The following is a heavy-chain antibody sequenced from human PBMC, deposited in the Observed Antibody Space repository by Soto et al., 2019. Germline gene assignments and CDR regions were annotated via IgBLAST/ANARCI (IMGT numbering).Heavy chain of an antibody. CDR2: IIPMYGPA. Sequence: QVPLVQSGAEVKKPGSSVTVSCKASGGTFSSYAIHWVRQAPGQGLEWMGGIIPMYGPAKYAQRFQGRVTITADETTTTVHMELTSLTSHATGVYYCARVASMVRGVIDSWFDPWGHGTLVTVSS. D-gene: IGHD3-10*01. CDR1: GGTFSSYA. J-gene: IGHJ5*02. CDR3: ARVASMVRGVIDSWFDP. V-gene: IGHV1-69*01.